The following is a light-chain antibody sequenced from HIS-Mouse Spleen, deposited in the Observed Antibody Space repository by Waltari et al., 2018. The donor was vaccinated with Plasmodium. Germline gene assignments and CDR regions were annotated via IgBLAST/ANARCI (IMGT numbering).Light chain of an antibody. CDR1: QDNSNY. CDR3: QQYDNLPYT. CDR2: DAS. J-gene: IGKJ2*01. Sequence: DIQMTQSPSSLSASVGDRVTITCQASQDNSNYLNWDQQKPGKAPKLLIYDASTLETGVPSRFSGSGSGTDFTFTISSLQPEDVATYYCQQYDNLPYTFGQGTKLEIK. V-gene: IGKV1-33*01.